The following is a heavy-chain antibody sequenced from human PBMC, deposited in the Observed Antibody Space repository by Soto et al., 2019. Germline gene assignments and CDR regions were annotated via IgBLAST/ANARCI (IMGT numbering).Heavy chain of an antibody. CDR1: GGSISSYF. CDR2: TYYGGST. V-gene: IGHV4-59*01. D-gene: IGHD3-10*01. Sequence: PSETLSLTCTVSGGSISSYFWSWIWQSPGKTMEWIGNTYYGGSTNYNPSLESRATISVDMSKNQFSLKLTSVTAADTAVYSCVRSGPYYGSGSYPPFDYWGQGILVTVSS. J-gene: IGHJ4*02. CDR3: VRSGPYYGSGSYPPFDY.